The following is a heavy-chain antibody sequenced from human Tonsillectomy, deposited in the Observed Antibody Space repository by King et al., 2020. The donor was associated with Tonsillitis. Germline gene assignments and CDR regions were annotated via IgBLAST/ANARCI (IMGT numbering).Heavy chain of an antibody. CDR3: ARSNYYDSSGIDY. Sequence: LQLQESGPGLLKPSQTLSLTFTVSGGSISSGGYYWSWIRQHPGKGLEWIGYIYYSGSTYYNPSLKRRVTISVDTSKNHFSLKLSSVTAADTAVYYCARSNYYDSSGIDYWGQGTLVTVSS. CDR2: IYYSGST. D-gene: IGHD3-22*01. V-gene: IGHV4-31*03. J-gene: IGHJ4*02. CDR1: GGSISSGGYY.